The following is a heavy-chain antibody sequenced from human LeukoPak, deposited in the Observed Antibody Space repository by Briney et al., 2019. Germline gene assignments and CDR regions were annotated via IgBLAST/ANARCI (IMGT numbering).Heavy chain of an antibody. CDR2: IYYSGST. Sequence: PSETLSLTCTVSGGSISSSSYYWGWIRQPPGKGLEWIGSIYYSGSTYYNPSLKSRVTISVDTSKNQFSLKLSSVTAADTAVYYCARRKGATTSGRYFDYWGQGTLVTVSS. CDR1: GGSISSSSYY. CDR3: ARRKGATTSGRYFDY. J-gene: IGHJ4*02. D-gene: IGHD1-26*01. V-gene: IGHV4-39*01.